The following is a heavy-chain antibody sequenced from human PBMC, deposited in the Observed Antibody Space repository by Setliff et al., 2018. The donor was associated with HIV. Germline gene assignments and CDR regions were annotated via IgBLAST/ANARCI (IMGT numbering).Heavy chain of an antibody. CDR2: IDPGSGAA. V-gene: IGHV1-46*04. J-gene: IGHJ4*02. D-gene: IGHD6-13*01. Sequence: ASVKVSCKTSGYKFSPYRIHGVRQAPGQGLEWIGIIDPGSGAATYAQKLQGRITMTRDTSTPTVYMHLNSLTSDDSAVYFCARVRPAPGAALDYWGQGTLVTVS. CDR3: ARVRPAPGAALDY. CDR1: GYKFSPYR.